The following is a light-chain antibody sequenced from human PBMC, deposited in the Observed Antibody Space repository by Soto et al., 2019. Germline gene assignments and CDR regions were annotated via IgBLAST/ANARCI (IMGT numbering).Light chain of an antibody. J-gene: IGLJ2*01. CDR2: DVS. CDR1: SSDVGGYDY. CDR3: SSYANNSPL. Sequence: QSVLTQPASVSGSPGQSITISCTGSSSDVGGYDYVSWYQQHPGKAPKLMIYDVSNRPSGVSNRFSGSKSGNTASLTISGLQAEDEADYYCSSYANNSPLFGGGTKVTVL. V-gene: IGLV2-14*01.